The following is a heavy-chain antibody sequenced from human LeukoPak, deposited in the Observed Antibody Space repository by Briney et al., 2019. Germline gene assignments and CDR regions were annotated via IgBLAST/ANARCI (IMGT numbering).Heavy chain of an antibody. CDR1: GGSISSGGYC. V-gene: IGHV4-31*03. D-gene: IGHD4-17*01. CDR3: ARATYGDRIDY. CDR2: IYYSGST. Sequence: PSETLSLTCTVSGGSISSGGYCWSWIRQHPGKGLEWIGYIYYSGSTYYNPSLKSRVTISVDMSKNQFSLKLSSVTAADTAVYYCARATYGDRIDYWGQGTLLTVSS. J-gene: IGHJ4*02.